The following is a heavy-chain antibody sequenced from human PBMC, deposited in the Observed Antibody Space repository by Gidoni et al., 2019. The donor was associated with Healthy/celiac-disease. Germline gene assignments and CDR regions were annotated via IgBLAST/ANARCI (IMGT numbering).Heavy chain of an antibody. CDR1: GFTFRSYG. V-gene: IGHV3-33*01. CDR2: IWYDGSNK. J-gene: IGHJ4*02. CDR3: ARDGTPKTYSSGWSRSSYFDY. D-gene: IGHD6-19*01. Sequence: QVQLVESGGGVVQPGRSLRLSCAASGFTFRSYGMHWVGQAPGKGLEWVAVIWYDGSNKYYADSVKGRFTISRDNSKNTLYLQMNSLRAEDTAVYYCARDGTPKTYSSGWSRSSYFDYWGQGTLVTVSS.